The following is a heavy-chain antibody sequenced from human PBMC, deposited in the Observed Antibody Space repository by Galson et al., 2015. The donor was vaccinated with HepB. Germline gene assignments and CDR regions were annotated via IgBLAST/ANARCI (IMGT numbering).Heavy chain of an antibody. V-gene: IGHV1-69*01. J-gene: IGHJ6*02. D-gene: IGHD2-15*01. CDR1: GGTFSSYA. Sequence: SCKASGGTFSSYAISWVRQAPGQGLEWMGGIIPIFGTANYAQKFQGRVTITADESTSTAYMELSSLRSEDTAVYYCAKGRGYCSGGSCYYYGMDVWGQGTTVTVSS. CDR2: IIPIFGTA. CDR3: AKGRGYCSGGSCYYYGMDV.